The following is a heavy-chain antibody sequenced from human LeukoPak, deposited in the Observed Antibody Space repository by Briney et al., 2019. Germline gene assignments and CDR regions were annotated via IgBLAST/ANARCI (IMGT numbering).Heavy chain of an antibody. Sequence: ASVTVSCKASGYTFTSYGISWVRQAPGQGLEWMGWISAYNGNTNYAQKLQGRVTMTTDTSTSTAYMELRSLRSDDTAVYYCARGVFAYDSSGYYDPWGQGTLVTVSS. D-gene: IGHD3-22*01. CDR2: ISAYNGNT. CDR3: ARGVFAYDSSGYYDP. V-gene: IGHV1-18*01. CDR1: GYTFTSYG. J-gene: IGHJ5*02.